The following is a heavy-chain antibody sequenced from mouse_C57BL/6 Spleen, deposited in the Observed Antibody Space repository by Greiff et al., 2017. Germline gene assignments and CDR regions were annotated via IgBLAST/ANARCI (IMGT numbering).Heavy chain of an antibody. J-gene: IGHJ4*01. Sequence: VQLQQSGPVLVKPGASVKMSCKASGYTFTDYYMNWVKQSHGKSLEWIGVINPYNGGTSYNQKFKGKATLTVDKSSSTAYMELNSLTSEDSAVYYCARWPGRGAMDYWGQGTSVTVSS. V-gene: IGHV1-19*01. CDR1: GYTFTDYY. CDR2: INPYNGGT. D-gene: IGHD4-1*01. CDR3: ARWPGRGAMDY.